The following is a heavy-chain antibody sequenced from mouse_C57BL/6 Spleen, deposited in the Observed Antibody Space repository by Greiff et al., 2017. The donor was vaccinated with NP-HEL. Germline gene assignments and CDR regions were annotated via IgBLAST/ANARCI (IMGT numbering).Heavy chain of an antibody. D-gene: IGHD1-1*01. V-gene: IGHV5-17*01. J-gene: IGHJ4*01. CDR1: GFTFSDYG. CDR3: ARPSYYGSSLYYAMDY. Sequence: EVQVVESGGGLVKPGGSLKLSCAASGFTFSDYGMHWVRQAPEKGLEWVAYISSGSSTIYYADTVKGRFTISRDNAKNTLFLQMTSLRSEDTAMYYCARPSYYGSSLYYAMDYWGQGTSVTVSS. CDR2: ISSGSSTI.